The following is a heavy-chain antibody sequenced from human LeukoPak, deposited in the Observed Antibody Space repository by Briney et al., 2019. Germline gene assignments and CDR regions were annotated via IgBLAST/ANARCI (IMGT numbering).Heavy chain of an antibody. Sequence: SVKVSCKASGGTFSSYAISWVRQAPGQGLEWMGRIIPILGIAIYAQKFQGRVTITADKSTSTAYMELSSLRSEDTAVYYCARAPMKVSSKFQHWGQGTLVTVSS. CDR2: IIPILGIA. V-gene: IGHV1-69*04. J-gene: IGHJ1*01. CDR3: ARAPMKVSSKFQH. D-gene: IGHD3-22*01. CDR1: GGTFSSYA.